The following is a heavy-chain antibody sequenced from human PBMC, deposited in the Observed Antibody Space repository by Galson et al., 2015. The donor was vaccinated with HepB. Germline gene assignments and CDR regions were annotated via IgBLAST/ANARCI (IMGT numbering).Heavy chain of an antibody. V-gene: IGHV3-9*01. D-gene: IGHD4-23*01. CDR1: GFTLDDYA. CDR3: SKDGKVKYYYYYMDV. Sequence: SLRLSCAASGFTLDDYAMHWVRQAPGKGLEWVSGISWNSASIDYADSVKGRFTISRDNAKNSLYLQMNSLRAEDTALYYCSKDGKVKYYYYYMDVWGKGTTVTVSS. CDR2: ISWNSASI. J-gene: IGHJ6*03.